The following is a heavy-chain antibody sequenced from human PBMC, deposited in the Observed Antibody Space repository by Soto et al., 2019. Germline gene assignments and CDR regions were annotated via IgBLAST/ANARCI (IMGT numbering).Heavy chain of an antibody. CDR1: GGSISSYY. CDR2: IYYSGST. V-gene: IGHV4-59*01. CDR3: ARVTETTTDAFDI. D-gene: IGHD4-4*01. J-gene: IGHJ3*02. Sequence: QVQLQESGPGLVKPSETLSLTCTVSGGSISSYYWSWIRQPPGKGLEWIGYIYYSGSTNYTPSLKSRVTIPVATAKNHWSLKLSSVTAADTAVYYCARVTETTTDAFDIWCQGTKVTVSS.